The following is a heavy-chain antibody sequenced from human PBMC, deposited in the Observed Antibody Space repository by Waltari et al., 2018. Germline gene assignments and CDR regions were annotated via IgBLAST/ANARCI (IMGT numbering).Heavy chain of an antibody. V-gene: IGHV3-23*01. CDR2: ISDSGATT. CDR1: GFAFGNFY. CDR3: ATYGQSPRNDQ. J-gene: IGHJ1*01. Sequence: EVQLLESGGGLEQPGGSLRLSCAASGFAFGNFYMTWVRQAPGRGLEWVSAISDSGATTYYADSVKGRFTISRDNYKKMLYLQMSSLRVDDTAVYYCATYGQSPRNDQWGQGTQLTVSS. D-gene: IGHD2-2*01.